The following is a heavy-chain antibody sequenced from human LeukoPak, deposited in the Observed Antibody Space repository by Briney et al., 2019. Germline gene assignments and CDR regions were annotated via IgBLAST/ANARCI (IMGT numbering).Heavy chain of an antibody. J-gene: IGHJ5*02. D-gene: IGHD3-10*01. V-gene: IGHV1-2*02. CDR2: INPNSGGT. CDR1: GHTFTGYY. Sequence: GASVKVSCKSSGHTFTGYYMHWGRQAPGQGLEWMGWINPNSGGTNYAQKFRGRVTMTRDTSISTAYMELSRLRSDDTAVYYCAILLRSGSYMASNWFDPWGQGTLVTVSS. CDR3: AILLRSGSYMASNWFDP.